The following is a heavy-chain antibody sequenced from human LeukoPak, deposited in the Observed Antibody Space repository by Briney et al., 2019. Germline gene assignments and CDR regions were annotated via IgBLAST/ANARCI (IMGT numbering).Heavy chain of an antibody. CDR3: ASLNIQLWHPRRNYYFDY. Sequence: GGSLRLSCAASGFTFSSYWMSWVRQAPGKWLEWVANIKQDGSEKYYVDSVKGRFTISRDNAKNSLYLQMNSLRAEDTAVYYCASLNIQLWHPRRNYYFDYWGQGTLVTVSS. D-gene: IGHD5-18*01. CDR1: GFTFSSYW. J-gene: IGHJ4*02. CDR2: IKQDGSEK. V-gene: IGHV3-7*01.